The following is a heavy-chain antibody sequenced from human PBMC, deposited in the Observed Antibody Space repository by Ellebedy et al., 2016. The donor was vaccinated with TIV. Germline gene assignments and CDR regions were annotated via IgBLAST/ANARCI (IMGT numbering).Heavy chain of an antibody. J-gene: IGHJ6*02. V-gene: IGHV4-59*01. CDR3: ATSRHPLYGMDV. Sequence: MPSETLSLTCTVSGGYISNYYWSWIWQPPGKGLEWIGYIFYSGSTKYNPSLKSRVTISVDTSKDQFSLKLSSVTAADTAVYYCATSRHPLYGMDVWGQGTTVTVSS. CDR2: IFYSGST. CDR1: GGYISNYY.